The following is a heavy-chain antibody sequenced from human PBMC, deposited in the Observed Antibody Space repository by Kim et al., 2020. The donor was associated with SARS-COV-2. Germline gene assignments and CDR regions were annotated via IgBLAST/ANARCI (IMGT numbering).Heavy chain of an antibody. Sequence: SETLSLTCTVSGGSISSSSYYWGWIRQPPGKGLEWIGSIYYSGSTYYNPSLKSRVTISVDTSKNQFSLKLSSVTAADTAVYYCARPYDYGDPNGAFDMWSQGTMVTATS. CDR2: IYYSGST. CDR3: ARPYDYGDPNGAFDM. V-gene: IGHV4-39*01. CDR1: GGSISSSSYY. D-gene: IGHD4-17*01. J-gene: IGHJ3*02.